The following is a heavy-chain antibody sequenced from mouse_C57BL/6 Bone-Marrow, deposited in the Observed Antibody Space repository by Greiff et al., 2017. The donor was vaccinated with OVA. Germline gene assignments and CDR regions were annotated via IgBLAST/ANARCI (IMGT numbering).Heavy chain of an antibody. CDR3: ARWTALRSY. CDR2: INPSSGYT. V-gene: IGHV1-4*01. D-gene: IGHD1-1*01. CDR1: GYTFTSYT. J-gene: IGHJ4*01. Sequence: VKLMESGAELARPGASVKMSCKASGYTFTSYTMHWVKQRPGQGLEWIGYINPSSGYTKYNQKFKDKATLTADKSSSTAYMQLSSLTSEDSAVYYCARWTALRSYWGQGTSVTVSS.